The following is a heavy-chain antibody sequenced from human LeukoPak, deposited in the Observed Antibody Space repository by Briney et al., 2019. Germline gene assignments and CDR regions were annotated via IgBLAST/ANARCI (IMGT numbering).Heavy chain of an antibody. V-gene: IGHV4-59*01. Sequence: SETLSLTCTVSGGSISSYYWSWIRQPPGKGLEWIGYIYYSGSTNYNPSLKSRVTISVDTSKKQFSLKLTSVTVADTAVYYCARETSQKGAHYMDVWGKGTTVSISS. D-gene: IGHD3-16*01. J-gene: IGHJ6*03. CDR2: IYYSGST. CDR3: ARETSQKGAHYMDV. CDR1: GGSISSYY.